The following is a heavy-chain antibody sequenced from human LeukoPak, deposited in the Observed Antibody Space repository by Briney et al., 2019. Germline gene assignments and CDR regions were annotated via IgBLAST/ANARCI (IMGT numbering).Heavy chain of an antibody. CDR2: ISYDGSNK. D-gene: IGHD3-22*01. V-gene: IGHV3-30-3*01. CDR1: GFTFSSYA. Sequence: GRSLRLSCAASGFTFSSYAMHWVGQAPGKGLEWVAVISYDGSNKYYADSVKGRFTISRDNSKNTLYLQMNSLRAEDTAVYYCAREGYYYDSSGYLDYWGQGTLVTVSS. J-gene: IGHJ4*02. CDR3: AREGYYYDSSGYLDY.